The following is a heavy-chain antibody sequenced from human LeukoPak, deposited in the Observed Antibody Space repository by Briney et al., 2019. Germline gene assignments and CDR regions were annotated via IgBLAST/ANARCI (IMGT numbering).Heavy chain of an antibody. J-gene: IGHJ4*02. V-gene: IGHV3-23*01. CDR3: AKEIYFGYYFDY. CDR1: GFTFSSYA. Sequence: QPGGSLRLSCAASGFTFSSYAMSGVRQAPGKGLEWVSAISGSGGSTYYADSVKGRFTISRDNPKNTLYLQMNSLRAEDTAVYYCAKEIYFGYYFDYWGQGTLVTVSS. CDR2: ISGSGGST. D-gene: IGHD3-9*01.